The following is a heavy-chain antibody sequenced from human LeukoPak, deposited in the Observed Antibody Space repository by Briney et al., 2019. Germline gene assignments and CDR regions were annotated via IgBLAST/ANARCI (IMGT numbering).Heavy chain of an antibody. CDR3: ARDALGAAGTQLTYYYYYMQV. CDR1: GYTFTGYY. J-gene: IGHJ6*03. CDR2: INSNSGGT. V-gene: IGHV1-2*02. D-gene: IGHD6-13*01. Sequence: ASVKVSCKASGYTFTGYYMHWVRQAPGQGLEWMGWINSNSGGTNYAQKFQGRVTMTRDTAISTAYMELIRLRSYDTAVYYYARDALGAAGTQLTYYYYYMQVWGKGTTVTISS.